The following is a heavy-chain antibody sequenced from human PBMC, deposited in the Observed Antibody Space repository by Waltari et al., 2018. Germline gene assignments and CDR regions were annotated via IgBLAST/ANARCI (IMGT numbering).Heavy chain of an antibody. CDR3: ARTGYSSPRGAFDI. Sequence: QVQLQASGPGLVKPSETLSLPCTGPGGSISRYYLRWIRKPPGKGLELIGYIYYSGSTTYNPSLKSRVTISVDTSKNQFSLKLSSVTAADTAVYYCARTGYSSPRGAFDIWGQGTMVTVSS. CDR2: IYYSGST. V-gene: IGHV4-59*01. J-gene: IGHJ3*02. CDR1: GGSISRYY. D-gene: IGHD6-19*01.